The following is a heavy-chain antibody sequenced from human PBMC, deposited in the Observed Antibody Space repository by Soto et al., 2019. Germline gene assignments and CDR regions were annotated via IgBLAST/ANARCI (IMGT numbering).Heavy chain of an antibody. CDR2: IWADGNHK. CDR3: VRERGPFNAFDI. V-gene: IGHV3-33*01. J-gene: IGHJ3*02. Sequence: QVQLLDSGGGVVQPGRSLRLSCAASGFTFTSYGMHWVRQAPGKGLEWVAVIWADGNHKYYADSVKGRFTLSRDNSKNTLNLQMDSMVAEDTAVYYCVRERGPFNAFDIWGQGTMVAVSS. CDR1: GFTFTSYG.